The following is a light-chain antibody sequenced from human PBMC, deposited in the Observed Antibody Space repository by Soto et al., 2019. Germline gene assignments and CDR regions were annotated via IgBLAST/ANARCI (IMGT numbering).Light chain of an antibody. V-gene: IGLV1-47*01. CDR2: RNN. CDR1: SSNIGTNY. Sequence: QSVLTQPPSASGTPGQRVTISCSGSSSNIGTNYVYWYQHLPGTAPKLLINRNNQRPSGVPDRFSGSKSGTSASLAISGLRSEDEGDYYCATWDGNLSGVFGGGTKLTVL. CDR3: ATWDGNLSGV. J-gene: IGLJ2*01.